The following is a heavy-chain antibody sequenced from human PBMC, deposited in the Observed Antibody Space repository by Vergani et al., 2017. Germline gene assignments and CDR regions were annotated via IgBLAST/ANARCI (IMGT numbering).Heavy chain of an antibody. Sequence: QVQLQESGPGLVKPSQTLSLTCTVPGGSISSYYWSWIRQPPGKGLEWIGYIYYSGSTNYNPSLKSRVTISVDTSKNQFSLKLSSVTAADTAVYYCARDLDFSYWGQGTLVTVSS. CDR2: IYYSGST. D-gene: IGHD3-3*01. V-gene: IGHV4-59*01. CDR1: GGSISSYY. CDR3: ARDLDFSY. J-gene: IGHJ4*02.